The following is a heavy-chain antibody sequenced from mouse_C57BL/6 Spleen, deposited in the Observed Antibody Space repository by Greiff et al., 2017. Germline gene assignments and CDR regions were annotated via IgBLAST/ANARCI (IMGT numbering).Heavy chain of an antibody. CDR3: ARAGWYFDV. Sequence: VQLQQPGAELVKPGASVKLSCKASGYTFTSYWMHWVKQRPGQGLEWIGLIHPNSGSTNYNEKFKSKATLTVDTSSSTAYMPLSGLTSGDSAVYYCARAGWYFDVWGTGTTVTVSS. CDR1: GYTFTSYW. J-gene: IGHJ1*03. CDR2: IHPNSGST. D-gene: IGHD4-1*01. V-gene: IGHV1-64*01.